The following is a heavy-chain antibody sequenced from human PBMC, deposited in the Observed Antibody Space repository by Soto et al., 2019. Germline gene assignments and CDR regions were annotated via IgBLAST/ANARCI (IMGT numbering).Heavy chain of an antibody. CDR1: GVSFNSGESY. CDR3: ARESSRYYRGGFDS. J-gene: IGHJ4*02. CDR2: IYSSGRT. D-gene: IGHD3-22*01. Sequence: SEPLSLTCPVSGVSFNSGESYWDWIRLRPGRGLEWIGSIYSSGRTDCKPSLKSRVTISVDTSKNQFSLKLSSVTAADTAVYSCARESSRYYRGGFDSWGLGTLVTVSS. V-gene: IGHV4-61*08.